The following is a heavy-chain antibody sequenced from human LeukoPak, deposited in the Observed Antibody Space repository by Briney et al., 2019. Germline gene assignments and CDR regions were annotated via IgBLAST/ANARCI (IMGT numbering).Heavy chain of an antibody. V-gene: IGHV3-23*01. J-gene: IGHJ4*02. Sequence: GGSLRLSCAASGFTFSSYSMNWVRQAPGKGLEWVSAISGSGGSTYYADSVKGRFTISRDNSKNTLYLQMNSLRAEDTAIYYCAKRCFWSGYPVPFYFDYWGQGTLVTVSS. D-gene: IGHD3-3*01. CDR3: AKRCFWSGYPVPFYFDY. CDR2: ISGSGGST. CDR1: GFTFSSYS.